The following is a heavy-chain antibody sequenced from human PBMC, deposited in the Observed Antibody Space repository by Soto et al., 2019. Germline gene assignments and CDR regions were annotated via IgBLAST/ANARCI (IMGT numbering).Heavy chain of an antibody. CDR3: ARDEGSSGWYVDY. V-gene: IGHV1-69*08. CDR1: GGTFSSYT. J-gene: IGHJ4*02. Sequence: QVQLVQSGAEVKKPGSSVKVSCKASGGTFSSYTISWVRQAPGQGLEWMGRIIPILGIANYAQKFQGRVTITADKSTSTAYMELISLRSEDTAVYYCARDEGSSGWYVDYWGQGTLVTVSS. CDR2: IIPILGIA. D-gene: IGHD6-19*01.